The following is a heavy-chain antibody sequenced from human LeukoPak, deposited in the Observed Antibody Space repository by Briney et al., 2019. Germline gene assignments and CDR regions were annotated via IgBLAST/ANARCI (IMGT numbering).Heavy chain of an antibody. CDR1: GGSISSGGYY. D-gene: IGHD5-18*01. J-gene: IGHJ4*02. CDR2: IYYSGST. V-gene: IGHV4-31*03. CDR3: ARGTQLWHSLPFYFDY. Sequence: PSETLSLTCTVSGGSISSGGYYWSWIRQHPGKGLEWIGYIYYSGSTYYNPSLKSRVTISVDTSKNQFSLKLSSVTAADTAVYYCARGTQLWHSLPFYFDYWGQETLVTVSS.